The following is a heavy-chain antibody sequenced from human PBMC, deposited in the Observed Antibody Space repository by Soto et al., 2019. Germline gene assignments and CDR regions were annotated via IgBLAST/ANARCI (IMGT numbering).Heavy chain of an antibody. CDR3: AKEWVYDSSGWSFDY. J-gene: IGHJ4*02. CDR2: ISNDGSNK. V-gene: IGHV3-30*18. Sequence: QVQLVESGGGVVQPGRSLRLSCAASGFTFSSHGMHWVRQAPGKGLEWVAVISNDGSNKYYADSVKGRFTISRDNSKNTLYLQRNSLRAADTAVYYCAKEWVYDSSGWSFDYWGQGTLVTVSS. D-gene: IGHD3-22*01. CDR1: GFTFSSHG.